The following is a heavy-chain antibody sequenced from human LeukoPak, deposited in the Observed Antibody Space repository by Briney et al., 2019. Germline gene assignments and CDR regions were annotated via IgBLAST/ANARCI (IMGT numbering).Heavy chain of an antibody. J-gene: IGHJ6*03. D-gene: IGHD3-3*01. V-gene: IGHV3-23*01. CDR1: GFTFSTFA. CDR3: AKVRFHYYYYMDV. CDR2: IFPSGGEI. Sequence: GGSLRLSCAASGFTFSTFAMIWVRQPPGKGLEWVSSIFPSGGEIHYADSVKGRFTISRDNSKNTLYLQMNSLRAEDTAVYYCAKVRFHYYYYMDVWGKGTTVTVSS.